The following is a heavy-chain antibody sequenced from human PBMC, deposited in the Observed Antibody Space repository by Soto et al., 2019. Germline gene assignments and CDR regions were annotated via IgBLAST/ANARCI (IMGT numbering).Heavy chain of an antibody. CDR1: GGSMSSYY. CDR2: IYYSGST. CDR3: ARHNYGSGSTYFDY. D-gene: IGHD3-10*01. Sequence: PSETLSLTCTVSGGSMSSYYWSWIRQPPGKGLEWIGYIYYSGSTIYNPSLKSRVDTSKNQFSLKLSSVTAADTAVYYCARHNYGSGSTYFDYWGQGTLVTVSS. J-gene: IGHJ4*02. V-gene: IGHV4-59*01.